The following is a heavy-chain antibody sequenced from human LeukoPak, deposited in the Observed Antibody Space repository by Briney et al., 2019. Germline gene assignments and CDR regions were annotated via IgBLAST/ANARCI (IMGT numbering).Heavy chain of an antibody. V-gene: IGHV4-34*01. D-gene: IGHD3-22*01. CDR1: GGSFSGYY. CDR2: INHSGST. CDR3: ARAMIVVIITTPGYFDL. J-gene: IGHJ2*01. Sequence: PSETLSLTCAVYGGSFSGYYWSWIRQPPGKGLEWIGEINHSGSTNYNPSLKSRVTMSIDTSKNQFSLKLSSVTAADTAVYYCARAMIVVIITTPGYFDLWGRGTLVTVSS.